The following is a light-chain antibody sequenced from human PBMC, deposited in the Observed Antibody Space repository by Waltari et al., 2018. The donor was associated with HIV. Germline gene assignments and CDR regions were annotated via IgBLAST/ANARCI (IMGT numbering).Light chain of an antibody. CDR1: QVISSS. CDR2: SAS. V-gene: IGKV1-8*01. Sequence: AIRMTQSPSSFSASTGDRVTITCRASQVISSSLAWYQQKPGKAPNLLIYSASTLQSVVPLRFSGLGSGTDFTLTISRLQSEDFATYYCQQYSTYPWTFGQGTKVELK. J-gene: IGKJ1*01. CDR3: QQYSTYPWT.